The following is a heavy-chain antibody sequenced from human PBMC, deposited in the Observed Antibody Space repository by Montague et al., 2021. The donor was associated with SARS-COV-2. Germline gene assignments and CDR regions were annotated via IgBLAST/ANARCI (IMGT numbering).Heavy chain of an antibody. D-gene: IGHD3-10*01. V-gene: IGHV4-34*01. CDR2: IHHGGST. CDR1: GGSFSTYS. J-gene: IGHJ6*03. Sequence: SETLSLTCAVHGGSFSTYSWNWIRQPPGKGLEWIWEIHHGGSTNYNPSLKSRVTISADTSKYQFSLKLTSVAAADTAVYYCARLGDGVVPSPILGVGPYYSYYYMDVWGKGTTVTVSS. CDR3: ARLGDGVVPSPILGVGPYYSYYYMDV.